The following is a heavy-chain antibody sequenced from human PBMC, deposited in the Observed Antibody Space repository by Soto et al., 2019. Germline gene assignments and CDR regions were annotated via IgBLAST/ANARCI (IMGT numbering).Heavy chain of an antibody. CDR3: ATAEVDY. CDR1: GYTFGNHW. Sequence: VGSVRLSCAGAGYTFGNHWMHWVRQAPGKGLEWVSRMNSDGSIINYADSVKGRFTVSRDNAKNTLYLQMNSLRVEDTAVYYCATAEVDYWGPGTLVTVSS. V-gene: IGHV3-74*01. J-gene: IGHJ4*02. CDR2: MNSDGSII.